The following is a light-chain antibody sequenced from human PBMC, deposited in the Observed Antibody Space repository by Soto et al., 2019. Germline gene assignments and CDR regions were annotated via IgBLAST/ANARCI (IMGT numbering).Light chain of an antibody. Sequence: SGGVGNSFTITCRASQSISSYLNWYQQKPGKAPKLLIYAASSLQSGVPSRFSGSGSETEFTLSISSLQPEDFATYYCHQIYSAPLTFGGGTKVDIK. J-gene: IGKJ4*01. CDR1: QSISSY. CDR2: AAS. V-gene: IGKV1-39*01. CDR3: HQIYSAPLT.